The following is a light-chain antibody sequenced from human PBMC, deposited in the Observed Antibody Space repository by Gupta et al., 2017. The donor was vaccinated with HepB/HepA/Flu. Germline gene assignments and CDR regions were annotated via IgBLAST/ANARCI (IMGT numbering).Light chain of an antibody. CDR1: QSISSY. V-gene: IGKV1-39*01. J-gene: IGKJ1*01. CDR3: QQSNSTPRT. Sequence: DIQMTQSPSSLSASVGDRVTITFRASQSISSYLNWYQQKPGKAPKLLIYAASSLQSGVPSRFSGSGSGTDFTLTISRRQPEDFATYYCQQSNSTPRTFGQGTKVEIK. CDR2: AAS.